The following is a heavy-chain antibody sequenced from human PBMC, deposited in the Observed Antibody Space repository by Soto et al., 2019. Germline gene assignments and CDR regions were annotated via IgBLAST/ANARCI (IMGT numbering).Heavy chain of an antibody. Sequence: GGSLRLSCAASGFTFSSYWMSWVRQAPGKGLEWVANIKQDGSEKYYVDSVKGRFTISRDNAKNSLYLQMNSLRAEDTAVYYCARDLSAVTTTYYGMDVWGQGTTVTVSS. J-gene: IGHJ6*02. D-gene: IGHD4-17*01. CDR3: ARDLSAVTTTYYGMDV. V-gene: IGHV3-7*01. CDR2: IKQDGSEK. CDR1: GFTFSSYW.